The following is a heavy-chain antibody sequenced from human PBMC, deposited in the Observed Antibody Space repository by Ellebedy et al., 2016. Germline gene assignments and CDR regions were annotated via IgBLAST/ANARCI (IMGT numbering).Heavy chain of an antibody. CDR1: GGSISGGGYY. Sequence: SETLSLTXSVSGGSISGGGYYWSWIRQYPGKGLEWIGHIYNSGTTYYNPSLKRRVTISVDTSKNQFSLNLTSVTAADTAVYYCARRRVATRPFDLWGQGALVTVSS. V-gene: IGHV4-31*03. J-gene: IGHJ4*02. CDR3: ARRRVATRPFDL. CDR2: IYNSGTT. D-gene: IGHD6-6*01.